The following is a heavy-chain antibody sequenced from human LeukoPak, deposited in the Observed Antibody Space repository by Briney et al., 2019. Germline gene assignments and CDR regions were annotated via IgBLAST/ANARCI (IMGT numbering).Heavy chain of an antibody. Sequence: SETLSLTCTVSGGSISGYYWSWIRQPPGKGLEWIGFIYYSGSTKYNPSLKSRVTISVDTSKNQFSLKLTSVTAAGTAVYYCARYGSGSYSDDHFQHWGQGTLVTVSS. D-gene: IGHD3-10*01. CDR3: ARYGSGSYSDDHFQH. V-gene: IGHV4-59*08. J-gene: IGHJ1*01. CDR1: GGSISGYY. CDR2: IYYSGST.